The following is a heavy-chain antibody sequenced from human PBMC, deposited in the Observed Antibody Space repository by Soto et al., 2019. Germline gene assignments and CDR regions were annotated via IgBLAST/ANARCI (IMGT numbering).Heavy chain of an antibody. Sequence: EASVKVSCKASGGTFSSYAISWVRQAPGQGLEWMGGIIPIFGTANYAQKFQGRVTITADESTSTAYMELSSLRSEDTAVYYCAIPLYSSSWYYFDYWGQGTLVTVSS. J-gene: IGHJ4*02. CDR2: IIPIFGTA. D-gene: IGHD6-13*01. CDR1: GGTFSSYA. CDR3: AIPLYSSSWYYFDY. V-gene: IGHV1-69*13.